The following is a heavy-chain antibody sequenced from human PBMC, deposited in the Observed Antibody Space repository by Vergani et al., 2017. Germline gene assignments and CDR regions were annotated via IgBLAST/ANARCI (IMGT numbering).Heavy chain of an antibody. CDR2: ISSCGSTI. CDR3: ARDVVATLRGWFDP. D-gene: IGHD5-12*01. Sequence: QVQLVESGGGLVKPGGSLRLSCAASGFTFSEHYMSWIRQAPGKGLEWVSYISSCGSTIYYADSVKGRFTISRDNAKNSLYLQMNSLRAEDTAVYYCARDVVATLRGWFDPWGQGTLVTVSS. CDR1: GFTFSEHY. V-gene: IGHV3-11*01. J-gene: IGHJ5*02.